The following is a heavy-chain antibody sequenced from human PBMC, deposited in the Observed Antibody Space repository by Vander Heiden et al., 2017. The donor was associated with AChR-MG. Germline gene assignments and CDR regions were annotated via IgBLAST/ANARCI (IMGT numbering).Heavy chain of an antibody. CDR2: ISYDGSNK. CDR3: ARGSAASTYHYGSGSYYNPSFGY. Sequence: QVQLVESGGGVVQPGRSLRLSCAASGFTFSSYAMHWVRQAPGKGLEWVAVISYDGSNKYYADSVKGRFTISRDNSKNTLFLQMNSLRADDTAVHYCARGSAASTYHYGSGSYYNPSFGYWGQGTLVTVSS. J-gene: IGHJ4*02. V-gene: IGHV3-30-3*01. CDR1: GFTFSSYA. D-gene: IGHD3-10*01.